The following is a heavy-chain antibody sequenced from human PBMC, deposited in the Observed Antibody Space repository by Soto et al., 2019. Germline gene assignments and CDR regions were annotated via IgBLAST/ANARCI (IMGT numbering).Heavy chain of an antibody. CDR1: GFTFSSYS. CDR2: ISSSGSSI. J-gene: IGHJ4*02. Sequence: GGSLILSCEVSGFTFSSYSMNWVRQAPGKGLEWVSYISSSGSSIYYADSVKGRFTISRDNAKKSLYLQMNSLRGEDTAVYYCARDSIWAPCDYWGQGTLVTVSS. CDR3: ARDSIWAPCDY. V-gene: IGHV3-48*01. D-gene: IGHD3-16*01.